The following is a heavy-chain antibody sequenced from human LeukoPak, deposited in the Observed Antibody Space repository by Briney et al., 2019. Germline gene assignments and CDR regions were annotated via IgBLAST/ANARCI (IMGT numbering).Heavy chain of an antibody. J-gene: IGHJ4*02. Sequence: GGSLRLSCAASGFTFSSYSMNWVRQAPGKGLEWVSSISSSSSYIYYADSVKGRFTISRDNARNTPYLQMNSLRGEDTAVYYCVRALASPDDYWGQGTLVTVSS. CDR2: ISSSSSYI. CDR3: VRALASPDDY. CDR1: GFTFSSYS. V-gene: IGHV3-21*01.